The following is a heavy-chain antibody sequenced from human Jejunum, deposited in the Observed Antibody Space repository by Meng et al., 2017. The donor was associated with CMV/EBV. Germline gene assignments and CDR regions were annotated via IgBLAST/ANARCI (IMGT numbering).Heavy chain of an antibody. J-gene: IGHJ5*02. V-gene: IGHV1-2*02. CDR3: LTYTSSSHSFGP. CDR2: VNPNTGGT. CDR1: GYTFTDYY. Sequence: ASGYTFTDYYLHWVRQAPGQGLEWMGWVNPNTGGTRYAQNFQGRVTMTRDTSISTVYMDLSSLRSDDTADYYCLTYTSSSHSFGPWGQGTLVTVSS. D-gene: IGHD6-6*01.